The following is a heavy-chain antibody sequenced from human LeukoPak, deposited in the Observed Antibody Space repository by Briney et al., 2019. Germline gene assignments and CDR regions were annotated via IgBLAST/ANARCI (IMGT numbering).Heavy chain of an antibody. Sequence: PSETLSLTCTVSGGSISSYYWSWIRQPPGKGLEWIGYIYYSGSTNYNPSLKSRVTISVDTSKNQFSLKLSSVTAADTAVYYCARFRGEAAHDYWGQGTLVTVPS. CDR2: IYYSGST. J-gene: IGHJ4*02. V-gene: IGHV4-59*01. CDR3: ARFRGEAAHDY. D-gene: IGHD3-10*01. CDR1: GGSISSYY.